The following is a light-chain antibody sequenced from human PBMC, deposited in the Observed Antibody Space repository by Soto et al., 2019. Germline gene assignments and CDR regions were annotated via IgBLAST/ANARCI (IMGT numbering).Light chain of an antibody. J-gene: IGKJ1*01. V-gene: IGKV1-39*01. Sequence: DIQMTQSPSSLSASVGDRVTNTCRASQSITTYLNLYQHKTGKAPKLLIYAASNLQSGVPSRFSGSGSGTDFTLTISSLQPEDFATYYCQQSYSIFWTFGQGTKVDIK. CDR2: AAS. CDR3: QQSYSIFWT. CDR1: QSITTY.